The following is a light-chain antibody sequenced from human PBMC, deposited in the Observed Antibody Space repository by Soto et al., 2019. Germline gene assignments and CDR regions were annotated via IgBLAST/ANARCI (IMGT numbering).Light chain of an antibody. CDR3: QQLNSYPIT. J-gene: IGKJ5*01. CDR1: QGINSF. Sequence: DIQLTQSPSFLSASVGDRVTITCRASQGINSFLGWYQQKPGKGPRLLIYAASALQSGVPSRFSGSGSGTEFTLKISSLQPEEFATYYCQQLNSYPITFGQGTRLEIK. V-gene: IGKV1-9*01. CDR2: AAS.